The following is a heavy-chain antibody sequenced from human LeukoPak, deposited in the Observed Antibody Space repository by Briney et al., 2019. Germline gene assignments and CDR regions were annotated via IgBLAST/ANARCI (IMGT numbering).Heavy chain of an antibody. Sequence: GGSLRLSCAASGFTFSSYSMNWVRQAPGKGLEWVSSISSSSSYIYYADSVKGRFTISRDNAKNSLYLQMTSLRAEDMALYYCAKDALRGITGTTPRLDYWGQGTLVTVSS. V-gene: IGHV3-21*04. CDR2: ISSSSSYI. J-gene: IGHJ4*02. CDR3: AKDALRGITGTTPRLDY. CDR1: GFTFSSYS. D-gene: IGHD1-7*01.